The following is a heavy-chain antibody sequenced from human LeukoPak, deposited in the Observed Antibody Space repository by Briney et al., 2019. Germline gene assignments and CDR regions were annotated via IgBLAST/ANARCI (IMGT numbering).Heavy chain of an antibody. J-gene: IGHJ4*02. D-gene: IGHD4/OR15-4a*01. Sequence: SETLSLTCTVSGVSISSSSDYWGWIRQPPGKGLEWIGSIYSSGSTYYNPSLKGRVTISVDTSKNQFTLKLSSVTAAYTAVYYCAKEGTYTYGASDFDYWGQGTLVTVSS. V-gene: IGHV4-39*06. CDR1: GVSISSSSDY. CDR2: IYSSGST. CDR3: AKEGTYTYGASDFDY.